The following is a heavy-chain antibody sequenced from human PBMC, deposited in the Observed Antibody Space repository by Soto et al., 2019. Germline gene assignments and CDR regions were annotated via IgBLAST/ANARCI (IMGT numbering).Heavy chain of an antibody. Sequence: SETLSLTCAVYGGSFSGYYWSWIRQPPGKGLEWIGEINHSGSTNYNPSLKSRVTISVDTSKNQFSLKLSSVTAADTAVYYCARAFDYDLWSGYYIRFDPWGQGTLVTV. CDR1: GGSFSGYY. D-gene: IGHD3-3*01. V-gene: IGHV4-34*01. CDR2: INHSGST. CDR3: ARAFDYDLWSGYYIRFDP. J-gene: IGHJ5*02.